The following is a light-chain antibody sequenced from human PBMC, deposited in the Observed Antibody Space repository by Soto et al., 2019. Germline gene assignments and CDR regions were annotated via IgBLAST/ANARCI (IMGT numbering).Light chain of an antibody. CDR1: QSVSSSC. CDR3: QQYGSSPWT. Sequence: EIVLTQSPGTLSLSPGEIATLSCSASQSVSSSCLAWYQQKPGQAPRLLIYGASSRATGIPDRFSGSGSGTDFTLTISRLEPEDFAVYYCQQYGSSPWTFGQGTKVDIK. V-gene: IGKV3-20*01. J-gene: IGKJ1*01. CDR2: GAS.